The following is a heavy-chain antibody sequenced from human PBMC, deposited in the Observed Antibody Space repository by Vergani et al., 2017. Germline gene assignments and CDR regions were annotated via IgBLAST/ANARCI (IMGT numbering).Heavy chain of an antibody. Sequence: EVQLVESGGGLVQPGGSLRLSCAASGFTFSRYWMSWVRQAPGKGLEWVANIKQDGSEKYYVDSVKGRFTISRDNAKNSLYLQMNSLRAEDTAVYYCARARVVAAFDDWGQGTLVTVSS. J-gene: IGHJ4*02. CDR1: GFTFSRYW. D-gene: IGHD2-15*01. CDR3: ARARVVAAFDD. CDR2: IKQDGSEK. V-gene: IGHV3-7*03.